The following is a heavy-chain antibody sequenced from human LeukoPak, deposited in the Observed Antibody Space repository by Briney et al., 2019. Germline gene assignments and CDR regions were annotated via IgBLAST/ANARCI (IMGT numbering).Heavy chain of an antibody. CDR3: ARRVGGIVVVPAAPVRTYYYYYYMDV. Sequence: GSLRLSCAASGFTFSSYWVSWVRQAPGKGLEWVANIKQDGSEKYYVDSVKGRFTISRDNAKNSLYLQMNSLRAEDTAVYYCARRVGGIVVVPAAPVRTYYYYYYMDVWGKGTTVTVSS. CDR2: IKQDGSEK. J-gene: IGHJ6*03. CDR1: GFTFSSYW. V-gene: IGHV3-7*01. D-gene: IGHD2-2*01.